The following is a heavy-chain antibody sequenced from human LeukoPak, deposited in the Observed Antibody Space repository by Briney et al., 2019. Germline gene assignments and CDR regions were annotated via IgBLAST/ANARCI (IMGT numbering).Heavy chain of an antibody. Sequence: GASVKVSCKASGYTFISYQMHWVRQAPGQGLEWMGIINPTGGSTSHAQKFQGRVTMTRDTSTSTVYMELSSLRSEDTAVYYCARSSIPGIAAAGMDYWGQGTLVTVSS. D-gene: IGHD6-13*01. CDR1: GYTFISYQ. V-gene: IGHV1-46*01. CDR2: INPTGGST. CDR3: ARSSIPGIAAAGMDY. J-gene: IGHJ4*02.